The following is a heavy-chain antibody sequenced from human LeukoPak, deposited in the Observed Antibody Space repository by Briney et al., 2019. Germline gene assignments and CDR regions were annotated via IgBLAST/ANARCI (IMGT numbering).Heavy chain of an antibody. CDR2: IYHSGST. J-gene: IGHJ4*02. D-gene: IGHD4-17*01. Sequence: PSETLSLTCAVSGGSISSNNWWGWVRQPPGKGLEWIGYIYHSGSTYYNPSLKSRVTISVDRSKNQFSLKLSSVTAADTAVYYCARDRYGDHTYFDYWGQGTLVTVSS. CDR3: ARDRYGDHTYFDY. CDR1: GGSISSNNW. V-gene: IGHV4-4*02.